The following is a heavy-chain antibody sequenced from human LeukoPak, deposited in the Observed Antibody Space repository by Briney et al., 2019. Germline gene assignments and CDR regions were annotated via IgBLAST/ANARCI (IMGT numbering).Heavy chain of an antibody. J-gene: IGHJ4*02. D-gene: IGHD1-1*01. CDR1: GYTLTELP. Sequence: ASVKASCKVSGYTLTELPMHWVRQAPGKGLEGMGGFDPEDGETIYAQKFQGRVTMTEDTSTDTAYMELSSLRSEETAVYNCATDLFTTGRTDYWGQGTLVTVSS. V-gene: IGHV1-24*01. CDR3: ATDLFTTGRTDY. CDR2: FDPEDGET.